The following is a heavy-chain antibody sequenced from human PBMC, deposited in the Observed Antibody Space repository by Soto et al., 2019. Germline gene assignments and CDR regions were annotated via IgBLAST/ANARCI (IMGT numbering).Heavy chain of an antibody. Sequence: GGSLRLSCAASGFTFSSYAMSWVRQAPGKGLEWVSAISGSGGSTYYADSVKGRFTISRDNSKNTLYLQMNSLRAEDTAVYYCAKDRESRSSSSGYYFDYWGQGTLVTVSS. CDR3: AKDRESRSSSSGYYFDY. V-gene: IGHV3-23*01. J-gene: IGHJ4*02. D-gene: IGHD6-13*01. CDR2: ISGSGGST. CDR1: GFTFSSYA.